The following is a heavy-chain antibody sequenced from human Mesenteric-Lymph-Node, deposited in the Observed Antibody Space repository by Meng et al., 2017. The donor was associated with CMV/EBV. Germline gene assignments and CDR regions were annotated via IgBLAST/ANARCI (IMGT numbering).Heavy chain of an antibody. CDR3: AKGMEYLYYYYGMDV. J-gene: IGHJ6*02. CDR1: GGTFSSYA. CDR2: ISGSGGST. V-gene: IGHV3-23*01. Sequence: SCKASGGTFSSYAMSWVRQAPGKGLEWVSAISGSGGSTYYADSVKGRFTISRDNSKNTLYLQMNSLRAEDTAVYYCAKGMEYLYYYYGMDVWGQGTTVTVSS. D-gene: IGHD2-2*01.